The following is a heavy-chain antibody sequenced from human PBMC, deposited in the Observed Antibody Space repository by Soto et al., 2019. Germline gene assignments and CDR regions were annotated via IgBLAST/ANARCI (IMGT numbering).Heavy chain of an antibody. Sequence: GGSLRLSCAASGFTFSSYGMHWVRQAPGKGLEWVAVIWYDGSNKYYADSVKGRFTISRDNSKNTLYLQMNSLRAEDTAVYYCARDLYMGKQWLEPSHAFDIWGQGTMVTVSS. D-gene: IGHD6-19*01. CDR2: IWYDGSNK. J-gene: IGHJ3*02. CDR1: GFTFSSYG. CDR3: ARDLYMGKQWLEPSHAFDI. V-gene: IGHV3-33*01.